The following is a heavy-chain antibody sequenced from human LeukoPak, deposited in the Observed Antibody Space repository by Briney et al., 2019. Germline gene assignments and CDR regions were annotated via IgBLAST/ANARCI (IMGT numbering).Heavy chain of an antibody. CDR2: IYWDDDK. V-gene: IGHV2-5*02. CDR1: GFSLSTTEVG. D-gene: IGHD3-10*01. J-gene: IGHJ4*02. Sequence: SGPTLVNPTQTLTLTCTFSGFSLSTTEVGVGWIRQSPGEALEWLALIYWDDDKRYSPSLRSRLTITKDTSKNQVVLTMTNMDPVDTATYYCAVMLRGVNNFDYWGQGTLVTVSS. CDR3: AVMLRGVNNFDY.